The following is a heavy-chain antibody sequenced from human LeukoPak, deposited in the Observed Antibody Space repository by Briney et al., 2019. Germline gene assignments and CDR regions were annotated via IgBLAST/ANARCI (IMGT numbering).Heavy chain of an antibody. CDR2: ISYDGSNK. D-gene: IGHD6-19*01. CDR1: GFTFSSYA. CDR3: AKVPAVTVRWGWFDP. J-gene: IGHJ5*02. Sequence: QPGRSLRLSCAASGFTFSSYAMHWVRQAPGKGLEWVAVISYDGSNKYYADSVKGRFTISRDNSKNTLYLQLNSLRAEDTAVYYCAKVPAVTVRWGWFDPWGQGTLVTVSS. V-gene: IGHV3-30-3*01.